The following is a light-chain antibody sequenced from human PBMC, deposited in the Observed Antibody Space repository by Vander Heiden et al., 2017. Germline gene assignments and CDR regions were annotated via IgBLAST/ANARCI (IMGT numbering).Light chain of an antibody. V-gene: IGLV2-23*01. CDR3: CSDASSSTLV. CDR1: SSDVGSYDL. CDR2: EGS. Sequence: QSALTQPASVSGSPGQSITISCTGTSSDVGSYDLVSWDQQHPGNAPKLMIYEGSKRTSGVANRFSGSKSGTTASLTISGRQDEDEADYYCCSDASSSTLVFGGGTKLTVL. J-gene: IGLJ2*01.